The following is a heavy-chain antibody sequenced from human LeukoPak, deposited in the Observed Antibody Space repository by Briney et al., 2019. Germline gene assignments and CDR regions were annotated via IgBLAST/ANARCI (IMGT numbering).Heavy chain of an antibody. D-gene: IGHD6-6*01. V-gene: IGHV3-21*01. CDR2: ISSSSSYI. CDR3: ARFSSSHYYYGMDV. J-gene: IGHJ6*02. CDR1: GFTLTHYN. Sequence: PGGSLRLSCAASGFTLTHYNMNWVRQAPGRGLEWVSSISSSSSYIYYADSVKGRFTISRDNAKNSLYLQMNSLRAEDTAVYYCARFSSSHYYYGMDVWGQGTTVTVSS.